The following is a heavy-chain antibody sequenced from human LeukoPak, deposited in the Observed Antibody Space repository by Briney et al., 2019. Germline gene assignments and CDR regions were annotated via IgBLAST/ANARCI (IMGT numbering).Heavy chain of an antibody. J-gene: IGHJ4*02. Sequence: SGGSLRLSCAASGFTFSNYAMSWVRQAPGTGLEWVSSISVSGGGTYYADSVKGRFTISRDNSRNTLYLQMNSLRAEDTAVYYCAKRVTTSTYYFDYWGQGTLVTVSS. CDR1: GFTFSNYA. V-gene: IGHV3-23*01. CDR3: AKRVTTSTYYFDY. D-gene: IGHD4-11*01. CDR2: ISVSGGGT.